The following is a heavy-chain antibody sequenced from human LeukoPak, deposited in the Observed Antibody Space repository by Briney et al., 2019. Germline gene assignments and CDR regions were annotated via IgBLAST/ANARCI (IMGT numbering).Heavy chain of an antibody. CDR1: GGSISSNNW. D-gene: IGHD6-13*01. CDR3: ARSPRQPLIAAAGITWFDP. Sequence: PSETLSLTCAVSGGSISSNNWWSWIRQPPGKGLEWIGSIYYSGSTYYNPSLKSRVTISVDTSKNQFSLKLSSVTAADTAVYYCARSPRQPLIAAAGITWFDPWGQGTLVTVSS. V-gene: IGHV4-4*02. J-gene: IGHJ5*02. CDR2: IYYSGST.